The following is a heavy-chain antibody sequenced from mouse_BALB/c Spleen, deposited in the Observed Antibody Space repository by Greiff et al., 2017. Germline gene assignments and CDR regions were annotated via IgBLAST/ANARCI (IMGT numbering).Heavy chain of an antibody. J-gene: IGHJ3*01. Sequence: QVQLQQSGAELARPGASVKLSCKASGYTFTSYWMQWVKQRPGQGLEWIGAIYPGDGDTRYTQKFKGKATLTADKSSSTAYMQLSSLASEDSAVYYCARYGYGSSPFAYWGQGTLVTVSA. CDR2: IYPGDGDT. CDR1: GYTFTSYW. CDR3: ARYGYGSSPFAY. D-gene: IGHD1-1*01. V-gene: IGHV1-87*01.